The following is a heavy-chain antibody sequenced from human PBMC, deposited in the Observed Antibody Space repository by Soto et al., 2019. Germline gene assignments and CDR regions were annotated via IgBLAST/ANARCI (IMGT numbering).Heavy chain of an antibody. CDR3: ARAGMITFGGVFESFDY. D-gene: IGHD3-16*02. Sequence: QVQLVQSGAEVKKPGSSVKVSCKASGGTFSSYTISWVRQAPGQGLEWMGRIIPILGIANYAQKFHGRVTITADKSTRTAYMELSSLRSEDTAVYYCARAGMITFGGVFESFDYWGQGTLVNVSS. CDR1: GGTFSSYT. V-gene: IGHV1-69*02. J-gene: IGHJ4*02. CDR2: IIPILGIA.